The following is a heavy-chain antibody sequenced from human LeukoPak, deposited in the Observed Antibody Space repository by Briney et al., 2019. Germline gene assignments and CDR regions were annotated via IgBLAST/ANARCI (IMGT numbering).Heavy chain of an antibody. J-gene: IGHJ4*02. CDR3: ARASIAVDY. D-gene: IGHD2-15*01. V-gene: IGHV4-34*01. Sequence: SETLSLTCAVYGGSFSGYYWSWIRQPPGKGLEWIGEINHSGSTNYNPSLKSRVTISVDTSKNQFSLKLSSVTAADTAVYYCARASIAVDYWGQGTLVTVSS. CDR1: GGSFSGYY. CDR2: INHSGST.